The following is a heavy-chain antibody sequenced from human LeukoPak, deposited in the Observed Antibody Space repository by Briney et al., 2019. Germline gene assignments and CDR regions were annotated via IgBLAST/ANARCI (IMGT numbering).Heavy chain of an antibody. CDR3: ARDRGSSGRLGRFDD. CDR1: GFTLSTYW. Sequence: GGSLRLSCAASGFTLSTYWMTWVRQAPGKGLEWVANIKQDGSEKYYVDSVKGRFTISRDNAKKLLYLQMNSLRVEDTAVYYCARDRGSSGRLGRFDDWGQGTLVTVSP. J-gene: IGHJ4*02. CDR2: IKQDGSEK. V-gene: IGHV3-7*01. D-gene: IGHD6-19*01.